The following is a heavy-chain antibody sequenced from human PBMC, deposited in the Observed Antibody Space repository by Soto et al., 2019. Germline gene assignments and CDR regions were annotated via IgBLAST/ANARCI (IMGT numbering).Heavy chain of an antibody. Sequence: GGSLRLSCAASGFIFSAYTIDWVRQAPGKGLEWVSSISGSSTGVYYADSVKGRFTISRDNAKNALYLQMNGLRAEDTAVYYFARGYYSYDGYWYVDLWGRGTLVTVSS. CDR3: ARGYYSYDGYWYVDL. D-gene: IGHD5-18*01. CDR2: ISGSSTGV. CDR1: GFIFSAYT. J-gene: IGHJ2*01. V-gene: IGHV3-21*01.